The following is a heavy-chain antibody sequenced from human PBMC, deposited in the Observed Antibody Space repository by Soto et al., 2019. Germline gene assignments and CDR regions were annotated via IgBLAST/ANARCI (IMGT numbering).Heavy chain of an antibody. CDR1: GFTFSSYA. J-gene: IGHJ6*02. V-gene: IGHV3-30-3*01. CDR2: ISYDGSNK. CDR3: ARDGCSSNSCKNGMDV. D-gene: IGHD2-2*01. Sequence: GGSLRLSCAASGFTFSSYAMHWVRQAPGKGLEWVAVISYDGSNKYYADSVKGRFTISRDNSKNALYLQMNSLRAEDTAVYYCARDGCSSNSCKNGMDVWGQGTTVTVSS.